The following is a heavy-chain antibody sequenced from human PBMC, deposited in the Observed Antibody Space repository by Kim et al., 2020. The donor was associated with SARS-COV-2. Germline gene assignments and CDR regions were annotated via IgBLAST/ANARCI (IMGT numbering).Heavy chain of an antibody. J-gene: IGHJ6*02. D-gene: IGHD3-22*01. V-gene: IGHV3-20*03. CDR3: ARGSSGYYNYYYGMDV. Sequence: DSVKGRFTISRDNAKNSLYLQMNSLRAEDTAMYYWARGSSGYYNYYYGMDVWGQGTTVTVSS.